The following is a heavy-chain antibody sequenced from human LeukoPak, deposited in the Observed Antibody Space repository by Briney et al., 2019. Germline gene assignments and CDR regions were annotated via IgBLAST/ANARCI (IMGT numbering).Heavy chain of an antibody. J-gene: IGHJ4*02. CDR2: IYTSGST. CDR1: GGSISSGSYY. V-gene: IGHV4-61*02. D-gene: IGHD3-10*01. CDR3: AREVRFQYYYGSGSYFFDY. Sequence: SSETLSLTCTVSGGSISSGSYYWSWIRQPAGKGLEWIGRIYTSGSTNYNPSLKSRVTISVDTSKNQFSLELSSVTAADTAVYYCAREVRFQYYYGSGSYFFDYWGQGTLVTVSS.